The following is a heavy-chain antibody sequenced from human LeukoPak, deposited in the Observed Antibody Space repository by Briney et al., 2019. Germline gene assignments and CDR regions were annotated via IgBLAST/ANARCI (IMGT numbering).Heavy chain of an antibody. CDR2: IRSSGDTT. Sequence: GGSLRLSCVASGFTFSSYAMSWVRQAPGKGLEWVSGIRSSGDTTYYADSVKGRFTISRDNSKNTVFLQMNGLRAEDTAVYYCAKTFVGYSGSYYFDYWGQGTLVAVSS. D-gene: IGHD1-26*01. CDR1: GFTFSSYA. V-gene: IGHV3-23*01. J-gene: IGHJ4*02. CDR3: AKTFVGYSGSYYFDY.